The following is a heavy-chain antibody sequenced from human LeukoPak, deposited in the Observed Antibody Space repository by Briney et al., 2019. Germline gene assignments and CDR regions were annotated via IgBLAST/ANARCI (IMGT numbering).Heavy chain of an antibody. CDR3: ARSLGHSSGWEYFQH. Sequence: PGGSLRLSCAASGFTFSSYSMNWVRQAPGKGLEWVSSISSSSSYIYYADSVKGRFTISRDNAKNSLYLQMNSLRAEDTAVYYCARSLGHSSGWEYFQHWGQGTLVTVSS. CDR2: ISSSSSYI. V-gene: IGHV3-21*01. CDR1: GFTFSSYS. D-gene: IGHD6-19*01. J-gene: IGHJ1*01.